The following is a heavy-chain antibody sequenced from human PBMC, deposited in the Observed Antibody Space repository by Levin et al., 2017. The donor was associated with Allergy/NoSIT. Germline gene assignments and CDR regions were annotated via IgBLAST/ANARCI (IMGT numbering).Heavy chain of an antibody. CDR1: GGSISRYYWS. CDR3: AHVVVAASFDY. V-gene: IGHV2-5*08. D-gene: IGHD2-15*01. CDR2: IYWDDDK. Sequence: TLSLTCTVSGGSISRYYWSWIRQPPGKALEWLALIYWDDDKRYSPSLKSRLTITKDTSKNQVVLTMTNMDPVDTATYYCAHVVVAASFDYWGQGTLVTVSS. J-gene: IGHJ4*02.